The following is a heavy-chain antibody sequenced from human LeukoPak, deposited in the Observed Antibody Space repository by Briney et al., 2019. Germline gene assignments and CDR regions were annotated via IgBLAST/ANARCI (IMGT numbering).Heavy chain of an antibody. CDR3: AKDVVPAAINWFDP. J-gene: IGHJ5*02. CDR2: ISGSGGST. D-gene: IGHD2-2*01. Sequence: PGGSLRLSCAASGFTFSSYAMSWVRQAPGKGLEWVSVISGSGGSTYYADSVKGLFTISRDNSKNTLYLQMNSLRAEDTAVYYCAKDVVPAAINWFDPWGQGTLVTVSS. V-gene: IGHV3-23*01. CDR1: GFTFSSYA.